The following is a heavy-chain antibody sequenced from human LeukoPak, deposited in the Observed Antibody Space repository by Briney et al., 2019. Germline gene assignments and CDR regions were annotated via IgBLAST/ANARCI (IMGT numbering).Heavy chain of an antibody. D-gene: IGHD6-13*01. Sequence: GGTLRLSCAASGFTFSSYGMSWVRQAPGKGLEWVSAISGSGGSTYYADSVKGRFTISRDNSKNTLYLQMNSLRAEDTAVYYCAKDRPAYSSSPNWFDPWGQGTLVTVSS. CDR3: AKDRPAYSSSPNWFDP. J-gene: IGHJ5*02. CDR1: GFTFSSYG. CDR2: ISGSGGST. V-gene: IGHV3-23*01.